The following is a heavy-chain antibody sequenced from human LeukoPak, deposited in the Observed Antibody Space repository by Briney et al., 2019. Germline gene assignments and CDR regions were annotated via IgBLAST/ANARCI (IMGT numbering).Heavy chain of an antibody. J-gene: IGHJ5*02. Sequence: GGSLRLSCAASGFTFSSYSMNWVRQAPGKGLEWVSSISSSSSYIYYADSVKGRFTISRDNAKNSLYLQMNSLRAEDTAVYYCARVARIRSGGPRDWFDPWGQGTLVTVSS. CDR3: ARVARIRSGGPRDWFDP. CDR2: ISSSSSYI. V-gene: IGHV3-21*01. D-gene: IGHD2-15*01. CDR1: GFTFSSYS.